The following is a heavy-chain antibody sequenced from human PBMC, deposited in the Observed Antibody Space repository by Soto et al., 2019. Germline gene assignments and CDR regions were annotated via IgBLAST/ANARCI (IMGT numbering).Heavy chain of an antibody. CDR1: GLAIGSSVSY. Sequence: PSESLSRTCTVPGLAIGSSVSYWGWARQPPGKGLEWIGSIYYSGSTYYNPSLKSRVTISVDTSKNQFSLKLSSVTAADTAVYYCATRGYDILGNYGMDVWGHGTTVS. J-gene: IGHJ6*02. D-gene: IGHD3-9*01. CDR2: IYYSGST. V-gene: IGHV4-39*01. CDR3: ATRGYDILGNYGMDV.